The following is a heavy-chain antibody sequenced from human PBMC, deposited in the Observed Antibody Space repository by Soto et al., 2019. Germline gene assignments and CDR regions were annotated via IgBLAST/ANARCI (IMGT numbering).Heavy chain of an antibody. CDR3: ARQYCSNGVCYMAAFDY. V-gene: IGHV4-31*03. CDR1: GGSISSSSYY. Sequence: SETLSLTCTVSGGSISSSSYYWGWIRQPPGKGLEWIGYIYYSGMTHYNPSLKSRLNISVDTSRNQFSLKLSSVTAADTAVYYCARQYCSNGVCYMAAFDYWGQGTLVTVSS. J-gene: IGHJ4*02. CDR2: IYYSGMT. D-gene: IGHD2-8*01.